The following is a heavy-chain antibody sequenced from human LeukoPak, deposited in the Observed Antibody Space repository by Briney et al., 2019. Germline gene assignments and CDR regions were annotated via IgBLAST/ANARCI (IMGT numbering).Heavy chain of an antibody. CDR3: AEDQRNPHITGIGGVGGYNCFDY. CDR2: ISGSGGST. CDR1: GFTFSTYA. Sequence: GGSLRLSCAASGFTFSTYAMSWVRQAPGKGLEWVSAISGSGGSTYYADSVKGRFTISRDNSENTLFLQMTSLRAEDTAVYYCAEDQRNPHITGIGGVGGYNCFDYWGQGTLVTVSS. J-gene: IGHJ4*02. V-gene: IGHV3-23*01. D-gene: IGHD3-16*01.